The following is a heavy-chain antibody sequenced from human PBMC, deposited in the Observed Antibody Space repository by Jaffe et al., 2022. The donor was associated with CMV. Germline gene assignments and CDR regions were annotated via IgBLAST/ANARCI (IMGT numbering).Heavy chain of an antibody. J-gene: IGHJ3*02. CDR2: IYYSGST. CDR1: GGSISSYY. Sequence: QVQLQESGPGLVKPSETLSLTCTVSGGSISSYYWSWIRQPPGKGLEWIGYIYYSGSTNYNPSLKSRVTISVDTSKNQFSLKLSSVTAADTAVYYCARFIMFHSSGYYYKDAFDIWGQGTMVTVSS. V-gene: IGHV4-59*01. CDR3: ARFIMFHSSGYYYKDAFDI. D-gene: IGHD3-22*01.